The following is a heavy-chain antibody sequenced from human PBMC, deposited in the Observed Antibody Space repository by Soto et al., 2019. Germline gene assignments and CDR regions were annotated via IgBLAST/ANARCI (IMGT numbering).Heavy chain of an antibody. Sequence: GGSLRLSCAASGFTFSSYGMHWVRQAPGKGLEWVAVISYDGSNKYYADSVKGRFTISRDNSKNTLYLQMNSLRAEETAVYYCTLPWRGAAPHVFDYWGQGTLVTVSS. J-gene: IGHJ4*02. CDR3: TLPWRGAAPHVFDY. V-gene: IGHV3-30*03. CDR2: ISYDGSNK. D-gene: IGHD6-6*01. CDR1: GFTFSSYG.